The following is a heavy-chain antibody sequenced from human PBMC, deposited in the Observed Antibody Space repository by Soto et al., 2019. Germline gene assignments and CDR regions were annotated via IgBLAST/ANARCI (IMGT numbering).Heavy chain of an antibody. V-gene: IGHV4-4*07. J-gene: IGHJ5*02. Sequence: SETLSLTCTVSGGSISSYYWSWIRQPAGKGLEWIGRIYTSGSTNYNPSLKSRVTMAVDTSKNQFSLKLSSVTAADTAGYYCARDQNDYGTFNPWGQGTLVTVSS. CDR1: GGSISSYY. CDR3: ARDQNDYGTFNP. CDR2: IYTSGST. D-gene: IGHD4-17*01.